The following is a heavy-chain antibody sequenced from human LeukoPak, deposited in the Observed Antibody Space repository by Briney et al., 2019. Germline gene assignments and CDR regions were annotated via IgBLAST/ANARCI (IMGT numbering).Heavy chain of an antibody. D-gene: IGHD6-13*01. CDR2: IYYSGST. CDR1: GGSISSYY. J-gene: IGHJ1*01. Sequence: PSETLSLTCTVSGGSISSYYWSWIRQPPGKGLEWIGYIYYSGSTNYNPSLKSRVTISVDTSKNQFSLKLSSVTAADTAEYYCASHGIAAAGFAEYFQHWGQGTLVTVSS. CDR3: ASHGIAAAGFAEYFQH. V-gene: IGHV4-59*01.